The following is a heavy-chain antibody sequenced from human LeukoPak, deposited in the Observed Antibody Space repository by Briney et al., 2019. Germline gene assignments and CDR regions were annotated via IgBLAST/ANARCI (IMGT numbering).Heavy chain of an antibody. CDR2: IRSSSSYI. J-gene: IGHJ4*02. CDR1: GFTFSSYS. V-gene: IGHV3-21*01. D-gene: IGHD3-22*01. Sequence: GGSLRLSCAASGFTFSSYSMNWVRQAPGKGLEWASSIRSSSSYIYYADSVKGRFTISRDNAKNSLYLQMNSLRAEDTAVYYCAREKQYYYDSSGYPNCYDYWGQGTLVTVSS. CDR3: AREKQYYYDSSGYPNCYDY.